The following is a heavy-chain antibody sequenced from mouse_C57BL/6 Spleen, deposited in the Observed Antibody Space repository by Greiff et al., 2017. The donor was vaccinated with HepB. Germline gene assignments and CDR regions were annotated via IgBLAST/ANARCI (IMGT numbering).Heavy chain of an antibody. D-gene: IGHD1-1*01. V-gene: IGHV5-16*01. CDR2: INYDGSST. J-gene: IGHJ3*01. Sequence: EVKLVESEGGLVQPGSSMKLSCTASGFTFSDYYMAWVRQVPEKGLEWVANINYDGSSTYYLDSLKSRFIISRDNAKNILYLQMSSLKSEDTATYYCARGRGYGSSPFAYWGQGTLVTVSA. CDR1: GFTFSDYY. CDR3: ARGRGYGSSPFAY.